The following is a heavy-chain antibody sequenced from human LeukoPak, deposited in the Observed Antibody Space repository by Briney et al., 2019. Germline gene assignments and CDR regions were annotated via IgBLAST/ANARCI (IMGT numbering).Heavy chain of an antibody. J-gene: IGHJ3*02. CDR3: AREGLLYDSSGYEGAFDI. V-gene: IGHV1-46*01. CDR1: GYTFTSYY. CDR2: INPSGGST. D-gene: IGHD3-22*01. Sequence: ASVKVSCKASGYTFTSYYMHWVRQAPGQGLEWMGIINPSGGSTSYAQKFQGRVTMTRDTSTSTVYMELSSLRSEDTAVYYCAREGLLYDSSGYEGAFDIWGQGTMVTVSS.